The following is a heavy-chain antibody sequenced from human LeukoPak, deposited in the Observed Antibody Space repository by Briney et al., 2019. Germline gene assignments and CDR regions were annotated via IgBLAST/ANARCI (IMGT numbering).Heavy chain of an antibody. J-gene: IGHJ6*02. V-gene: IGHV4-34*01. CDR1: GGSFSVYY. CDR2: INHSGST. D-gene: IGHD4-23*01. Sequence: SETLSLTCAVYGGSFSVYYWSWIRQPPGKGLEWIGEINHSGSTNYNPSLKSRVTISVDTSKNQFSLKLSSVTAADTAVYYCARGKSTVVTIYYYYGMDVWGQGTTVTVSS. CDR3: ARGKSTVVTIYYYYGMDV.